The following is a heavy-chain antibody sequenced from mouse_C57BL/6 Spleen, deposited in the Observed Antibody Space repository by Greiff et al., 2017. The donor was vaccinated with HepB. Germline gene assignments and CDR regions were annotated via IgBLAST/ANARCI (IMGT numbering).Heavy chain of an antibody. J-gene: IGHJ4*01. CDR2: INPSSGYT. Sequence: VQGVESGAELAKPGASVKLSCKASGYTFTSYWMHWVKQRPGQGLEWIGYINPSSGYTKYNQKFKDKATLTADKSSSTAYMQLSSLTYEDSAVYYCARRTAQAYYYAMDYWGQGTSVTVSS. D-gene: IGHD3-2*02. V-gene: IGHV1-7*01. CDR3: ARRTAQAYYYAMDY. CDR1: GYTFTSYW.